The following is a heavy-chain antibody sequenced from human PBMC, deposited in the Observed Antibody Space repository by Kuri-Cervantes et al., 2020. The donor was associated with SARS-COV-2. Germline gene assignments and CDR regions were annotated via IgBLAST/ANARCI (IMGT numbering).Heavy chain of an antibody. V-gene: IGHV4-34*01. CDR2: INHSGST. J-gene: IGHJ4*02. Sequence: SETLSLTCAVYGGSSSGYYWSWIRQPPGKGLEWIGEINHSGSTNYNPSLKSRVTISVDTSKSQFSLKLSSVTAADTAVYYCARGRPPIYLGYCSSTSCHRYYFDYWGQGTLVTVSS. CDR3: ARGRPPIYLGYCSSTSCHRYYFDY. CDR1: GGSSSGYY. D-gene: IGHD2-2*01.